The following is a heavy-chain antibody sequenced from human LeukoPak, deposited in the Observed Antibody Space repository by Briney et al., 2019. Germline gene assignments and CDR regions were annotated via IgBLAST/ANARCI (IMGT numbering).Heavy chain of an antibody. V-gene: IGHV4-34*11. CDR1: GGSFSGYY. D-gene: IGHD3-16*01. Sequence: PSETLSLTCAVYGGSFSGYYWSWIRQPPGKGLEWIGSIYYSGSTYYNPSLKSRVTTSVDTSKNQFSLNLNSVTAADTAVYYCARETSQKGAHYMDVWGKGTTVTISS. CDR2: IYYSGST. J-gene: IGHJ6*03. CDR3: ARETSQKGAHYMDV.